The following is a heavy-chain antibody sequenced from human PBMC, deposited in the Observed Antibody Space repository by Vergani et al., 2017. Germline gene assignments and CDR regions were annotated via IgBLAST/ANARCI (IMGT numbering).Heavy chain of an antibody. J-gene: IGHJ4*02. CDR1: GFTFSSYA. CDR2: IYSTGST. D-gene: IGHD2-15*01. CDR3: ARELQGGRELDY. V-gene: IGHV3-66*01. Sequence: EVQLLESGGGLVQPGGSLRLSCAASGFTFSSYAMSWVRQAPGKGLEWVSVIYSTGSTYYADSVKGRFTISRDNSKNTLYRQMNRLTAEDTAVYYCARELQGGRELDYWGQGTLVTVSS.